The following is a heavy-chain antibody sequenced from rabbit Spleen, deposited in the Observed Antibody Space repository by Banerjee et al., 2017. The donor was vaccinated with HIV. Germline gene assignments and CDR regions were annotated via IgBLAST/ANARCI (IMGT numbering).Heavy chain of an antibody. CDR3: ARDAGTSFSTYGMDL. V-gene: IGHV1S40*01. CDR1: GFSFSSSYY. CDR2: INTGSGGTT. D-gene: IGHD4-2*01. Sequence: QSLEESGGGLVKPGASLTLTCKASGFSFSSSYYMCWVRQAPGKGLEWIACINTGSGGTTYSATWAKGRFTVSKTSSTTVTLQMTTLTAADTATYFCARDAGTSFSTYGMDLWGPGTLVTVS. J-gene: IGHJ6*01.